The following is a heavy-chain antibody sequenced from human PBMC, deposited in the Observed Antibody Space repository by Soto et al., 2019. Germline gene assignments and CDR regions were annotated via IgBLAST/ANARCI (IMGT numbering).Heavy chain of an antibody. V-gene: IGHV4-4*07. Sequence: PSETLSLTCTVSGGSISSYYWSWIRQPAGKGLEWIGRIYTSGSTNYNPSLKSRVTMSVDTSKNQFSLKLSSVTAADTAVYYCARDSSSGYYSPTSYFDYWGQGTLVTVPS. CDR2: IYTSGST. CDR1: GGSISSYY. D-gene: IGHD3-22*01. J-gene: IGHJ4*02. CDR3: ARDSSSGYYSPTSYFDY.